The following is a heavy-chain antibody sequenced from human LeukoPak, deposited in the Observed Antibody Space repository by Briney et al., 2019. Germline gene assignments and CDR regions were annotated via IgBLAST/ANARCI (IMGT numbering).Heavy chain of an antibody. J-gene: IGHJ4*02. Sequence: GGSLRLSCAASGFTFSSYAMHWVRQAPGKGLEYVSAISSNGGSTYYANSVKGRFTISRDNSKNTLYPQMGSLRAEDMAVYYWARVAPRRPNTYYYDSSGYLDYWGQGTLVTVSS. D-gene: IGHD3-22*01. V-gene: IGHV3-64*01. CDR1: GFTFSSYA. CDR2: ISSNGGST. CDR3: ARVAPRRPNTYYYDSSGYLDY.